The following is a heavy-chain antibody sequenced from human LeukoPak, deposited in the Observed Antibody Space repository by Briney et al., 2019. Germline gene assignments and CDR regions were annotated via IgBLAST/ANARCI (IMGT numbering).Heavy chain of an antibody. CDR3: AKGPLYYYGDNAWFGP. V-gene: IGHV3-30*18. J-gene: IGHJ5*02. CDR1: GFTFSNSA. Sequence: GGSLRLSCAASGFTFSNSAMHWVRQAPGKGLEWVAVVFSDGTYKYYADSVKGRFTISRDNSKNMLFLQMNSLRAEDTAVYYCAKGPLYYYGDNAWFGPWGQGTLVTVSS. CDR2: VFSDGTYK. D-gene: IGHD4-17*01.